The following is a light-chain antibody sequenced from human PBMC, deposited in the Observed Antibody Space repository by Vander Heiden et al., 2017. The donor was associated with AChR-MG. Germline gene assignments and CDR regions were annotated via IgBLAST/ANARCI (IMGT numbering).Light chain of an antibody. V-gene: IGKV3-20*01. CDR1: QSVSSSY. J-gene: IGKJ2*01. Sequence: EIVLTQSPGTLSLSPGERATLSCRASQSVSSSYLAWYQQKPGQAPRLLIYGASSRATGIPDRFSGSGSGTDFTLTISRLEPEDFAMYYCQQDGSSRYTFGQGTKLEIK. CDR3: QQDGSSRYT. CDR2: GAS.